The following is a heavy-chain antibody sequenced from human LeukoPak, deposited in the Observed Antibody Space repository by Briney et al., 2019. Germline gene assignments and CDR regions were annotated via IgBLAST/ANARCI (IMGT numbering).Heavy chain of an antibody. CDR1: GGSVSSNIYY. Sequence: SETLSLTCTVSGGSVSSNIYYWNWIRQPPGKGLEWIGYIYYSGSTNYNPSLKSRVTISVDTSKNQFSLKLTSLTATDTAVYYCAREDSSGYLGYWGQGTLVTVSS. CDR3: AREDSSGYLGY. D-gene: IGHD3-22*01. J-gene: IGHJ4*02. CDR2: IYYSGST. V-gene: IGHV4-61*01.